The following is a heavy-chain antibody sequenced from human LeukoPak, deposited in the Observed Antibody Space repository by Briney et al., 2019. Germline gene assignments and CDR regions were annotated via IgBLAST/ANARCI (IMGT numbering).Heavy chain of an antibody. V-gene: IGHV6-1*01. D-gene: IGHD1-1*01. CDR1: GDSVSSSSGA. CDR3: ARRKWATGNLDQ. CDR2: TYYNSKWNN. Sequence: SQTLSLTCAISGDSVSSSSGAWNWIRQSPSRGLEWLGRTYYNSKWNNDYALSLKGRITINPDTSKNQFSLQLNSVTPEDTAVYYCARRKWATGNLDQWGQGTLVTVSS. J-gene: IGHJ4*02.